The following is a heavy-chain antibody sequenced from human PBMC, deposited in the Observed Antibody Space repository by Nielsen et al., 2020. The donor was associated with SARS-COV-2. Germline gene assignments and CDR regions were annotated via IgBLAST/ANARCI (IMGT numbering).Heavy chain of an antibody. CDR1: GGSISSYY. CDR3: ARHAAFYFDL. Sequence: SETLSLTCTVSGGSISSYYWGWIHQPPGKGLEWIGSIYYSGSTYYNPSLKSRVTISVDTSKNQFSLKLSSVTAADTAVYYCARHAAFYFDLWGRGTLVTVSS. J-gene: IGHJ2*01. D-gene: IGHD2/OR15-2a*01. V-gene: IGHV4-39*01. CDR2: IYYSGST.